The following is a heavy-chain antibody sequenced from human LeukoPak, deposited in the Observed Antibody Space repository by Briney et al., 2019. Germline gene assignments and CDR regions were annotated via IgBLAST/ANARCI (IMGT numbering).Heavy chain of an antibody. J-gene: IGHJ6*02. CDR3: ARDGSTRRGDLNGMDV. D-gene: IGHD1-26*01. CDR1: GFTFSNAW. Sequence: GGSLRLSCAASGFTFSNAWMSWVRQAPGKGLEWVSVIYTGGSTYYASSVKGRFTISRDSSKNTVYLQMNSLGGEDTGVYYCARDGSTRRGDLNGMDVWGQGTTVIVSS. V-gene: IGHV3-53*01. CDR2: IYTGGST.